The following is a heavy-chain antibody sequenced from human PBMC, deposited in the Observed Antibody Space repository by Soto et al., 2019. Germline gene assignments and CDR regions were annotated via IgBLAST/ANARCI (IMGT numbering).Heavy chain of an antibody. CDR3: ARDNGYYYYMDV. CDR1: GGSISSYY. Sequence: PSETLSLTCTVSGGSISSYYWSWIRQPPGKGLEWIGYIYYSGSTNYNPSLKSRVTISVDTSKNQFSLKLSSVTAAVTAVYYCARDNGYYYYMDVWGKGTTVTVSS. J-gene: IGHJ6*03. V-gene: IGHV4-59*12. CDR2: IYYSGST.